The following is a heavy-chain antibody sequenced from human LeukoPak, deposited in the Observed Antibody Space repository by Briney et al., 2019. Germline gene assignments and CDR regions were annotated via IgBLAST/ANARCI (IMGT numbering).Heavy chain of an antibody. CDR2: INEDGSEK. D-gene: IGHD3-16*01. CDR3: ASGGHLDR. V-gene: IGHV3-7*03. Sequence: GGSLRLSCAASGITFSRFWMSWVRQAPGKGLQWVANINEDGSEKHYVDSVKGRFTISRDNAENSLYLQMNSLRAEDTAVYYCASGGHLDRWGQGALVTVAS. J-gene: IGHJ4*02. CDR1: GITFSRFW.